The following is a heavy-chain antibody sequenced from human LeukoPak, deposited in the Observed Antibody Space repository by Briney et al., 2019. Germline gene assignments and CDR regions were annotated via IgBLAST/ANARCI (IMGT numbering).Heavy chain of an antibody. V-gene: IGHV5-51*01. Sequence: GESLKISCRGSGYSFTSYWIGWVRQMPGKGLEWMGIIYPGDSDTRYSPSFQGQVTISADKSISTAYVQWSSLKASDTAMYYCARRIAVAGTDYFDYWGQGTLVTVSS. J-gene: IGHJ4*02. CDR2: IYPGDSDT. CDR1: GYSFTSYW. D-gene: IGHD6-19*01. CDR3: ARRIAVAGTDYFDY.